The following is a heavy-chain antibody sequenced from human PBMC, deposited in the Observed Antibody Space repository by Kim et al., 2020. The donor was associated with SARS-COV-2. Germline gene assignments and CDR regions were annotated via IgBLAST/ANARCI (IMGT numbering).Heavy chain of an antibody. V-gene: IGHV1-46*01. D-gene: IGHD6-19*01. CDR1: GYTFASYY. CDR2: INPSGGST. J-gene: IGHJ3*02. Sequence: ASVKVSCKASGYTFASYYMHWVRQAPGQGLEWKGIINPSGGSTSYAQKFQGRITLTRDTSTSTVYMELRTLRSEDTAVYYCARSPGIAVVAGAGFDIWGQ. CDR3: ARSPGIAVVAGAGFDI.